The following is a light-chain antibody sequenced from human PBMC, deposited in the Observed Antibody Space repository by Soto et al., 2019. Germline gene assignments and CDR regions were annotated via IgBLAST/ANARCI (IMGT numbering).Light chain of an antibody. CDR1: SSDVGRYDY. CDR2: DVT. Sequence: QSALTQPRSVSGSPGQSVTISCTGSSSDVGRYDYVSWYQQHPGKAPKLIIYDVTQRPSGVPDHFSGSKSGNTGSLTISGLQADDEADYYCCSYAGDSDLFGTGTKLTVL. CDR3: CSYAGDSDL. J-gene: IGLJ1*01. V-gene: IGLV2-11*01.